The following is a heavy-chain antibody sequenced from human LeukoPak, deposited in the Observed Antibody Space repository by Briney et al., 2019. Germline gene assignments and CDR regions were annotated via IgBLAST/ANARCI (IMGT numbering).Heavy chain of an antibody. J-gene: IGHJ4*02. Sequence: GRSLILSCAASGFTFSSYGMHWVRQAPGKGLEWVAVIWYDGSNKYYADSVKGRFTISRDNSKNTLYLQMNSLRAEDTAVYYCAREWATALAYWGQGTLVTVSS. D-gene: IGHD1-26*01. V-gene: IGHV3-33*01. CDR3: AREWATALAY. CDR2: IWYDGSNK. CDR1: GFTFSSYG.